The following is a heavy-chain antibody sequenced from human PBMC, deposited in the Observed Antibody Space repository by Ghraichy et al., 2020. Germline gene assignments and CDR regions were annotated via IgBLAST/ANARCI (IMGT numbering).Heavy chain of an antibody. V-gene: IGHV3-23*01. CDR1: GFTFSSYA. J-gene: IGHJ6*03. D-gene: IGHD3-16*02. Sequence: GGSLRLSCAASGFTFSSYAMSWVRQAPGKGLEWVSAISGSGGSTYYADSVKGRFTISRDNSKNTLYLQMNSLRAEDTAVYYCAKDSVMITFGGVIEKFYYYYMDVWGKGTTVTVSS. CDR2: ISGSGGST. CDR3: AKDSVMITFGGVIEKFYYYYMDV.